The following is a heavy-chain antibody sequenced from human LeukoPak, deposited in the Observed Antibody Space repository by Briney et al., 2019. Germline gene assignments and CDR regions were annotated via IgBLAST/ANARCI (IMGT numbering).Heavy chain of an antibody. CDR2: INPNSGGT. V-gene: IGHV1-2*02. Sequence: ASVKVSCKASGYTFTGYYIHWVRQAPGQGLEWMGWINPNSGGTNYAQKFQGRVTMTRDTSISTAYMELSRLRSDDTAVYYCARRRQAGREQLEYWGQGTLVTVSS. CDR1: GYTFTGYY. D-gene: IGHD6-13*01. CDR3: ARRRQAGREQLEY. J-gene: IGHJ4*02.